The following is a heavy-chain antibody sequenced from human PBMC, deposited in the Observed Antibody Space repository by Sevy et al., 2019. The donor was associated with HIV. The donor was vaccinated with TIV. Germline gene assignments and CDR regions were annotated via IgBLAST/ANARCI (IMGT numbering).Heavy chain of an antibody. Sequence: GGSLRLSCAASGFSFSRYGIHWVRQGPGKGLEWVALISYDGSYKNYGDSAKGRFTISRDNSKNTVFLQMNSLRAEDTAVYYCALEFWGGNSWGQGTLVTVSS. D-gene: IGHD3-3*01. CDR3: ALEFWGGNS. V-gene: IGHV3-30*03. J-gene: IGHJ4*02. CDR2: ISYDGSYK. CDR1: GFSFSRYG.